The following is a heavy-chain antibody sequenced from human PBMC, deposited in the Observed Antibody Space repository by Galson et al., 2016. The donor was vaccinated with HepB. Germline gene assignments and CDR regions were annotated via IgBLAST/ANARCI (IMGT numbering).Heavy chain of an antibody. J-gene: IGHJ2*01. Sequence: SLRLSCAASGFTFDNYGMTWVRQASGKGLEWVSIISGCGTSTYYADSVKGRFTISRDNSKNTVFLQMNSLRAEDTAVYYCAKDRGLHHWFFDLWGRGTPGTVSS. V-gene: IGHV3-23*01. CDR2: ISGCGTST. CDR3: AKDRGLHHWFFDL. D-gene: IGHD2-15*01. CDR1: GFTFDNYG.